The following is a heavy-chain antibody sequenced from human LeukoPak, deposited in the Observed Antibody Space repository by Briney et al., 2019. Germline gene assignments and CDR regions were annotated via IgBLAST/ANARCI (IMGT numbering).Heavy chain of an antibody. CDR2: ISDSGGST. V-gene: IGHV3-23*01. CDR1: GFSFSSYA. Sequence: PGGSLRLSCAASGFSFSSYAMSWVRQAPGKGLEWVSGISDSGGSTFYADSVKGRFTISRDNSKKKLFLQMNSLRAEDTAVYYCANRDMGLGSSWYPLDYWGQGTLVTVSS. D-gene: IGHD6-13*01. J-gene: IGHJ4*02. CDR3: ANRDMGLGSSWYPLDY.